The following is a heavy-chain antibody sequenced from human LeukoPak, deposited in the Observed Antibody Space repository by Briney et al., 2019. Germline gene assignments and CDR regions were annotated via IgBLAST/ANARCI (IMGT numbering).Heavy chain of an antibody. J-gene: IGHJ4*02. V-gene: IGHV3-23*01. Sequence: QPGGSLRLSCAASGFTFSSYAMSWVRQAPGKGLEWVSAISGSGGSTYYADSVKGRFTISRDNSKNTLYLQMNSLRAEDTAVYYCAKNKDAGYSYGPDFDYWGQGTLVTVSP. D-gene: IGHD5-18*01. CDR1: GFTFSSYA. CDR3: AKNKDAGYSYGPDFDY. CDR2: ISGSGGST.